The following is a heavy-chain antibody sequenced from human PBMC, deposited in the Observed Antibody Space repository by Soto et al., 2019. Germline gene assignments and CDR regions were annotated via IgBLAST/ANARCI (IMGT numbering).Heavy chain of an antibody. J-gene: IGHJ4*02. D-gene: IGHD2-2*01. Sequence: GSLRLSCAVSGFTFSSCAMSWVRQAPGKGLEWVSVISSSGGTTYYADSVKGRFTISRDNSKNTLYLQMNSLRAEDTAVYYCAKTPRYCSGSSCYAGYFDCWGPGTLVTVSS. V-gene: IGHV3-23*01. CDR1: GFTFSSCA. CDR3: AKTPRYCSGSSCYAGYFDC. CDR2: ISSSGGTT.